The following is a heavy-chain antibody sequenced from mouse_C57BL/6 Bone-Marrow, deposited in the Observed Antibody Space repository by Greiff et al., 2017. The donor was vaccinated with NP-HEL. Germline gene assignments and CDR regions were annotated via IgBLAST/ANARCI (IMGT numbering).Heavy chain of an antibody. Sequence: VKLVESGPELVKPGASVKISCKASGYAFSSSWMNWVKQRPGKGLEWIGRIYPGDGDTNYNGKFKGKATLTADKSSSTAYMQLSSLTSEDSAVYFCARFEWYYAMDYWGQGTSVTVSS. CDR1: GYAFSSSW. CDR3: ARFEWYYAMDY. V-gene: IGHV1-82*01. D-gene: IGHD1-3*01. J-gene: IGHJ4*01. CDR2: IYPGDGDT.